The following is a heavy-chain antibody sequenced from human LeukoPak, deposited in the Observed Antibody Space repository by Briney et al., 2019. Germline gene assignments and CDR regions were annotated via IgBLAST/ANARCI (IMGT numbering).Heavy chain of an antibody. CDR2: ISGGGGSA. Sequence: PGGSLRLSCAASGFTFSNYGMSWVRQAPGKGLEWVSIISGGGGSAHYAASVKGRFTISRDKSKNTLYLQMNSLRAEDTAVYYCAKVLADSSGAWYFDYWGQGTLVTVSS. CDR1: GFTFSNYG. V-gene: IGHV3-23*01. D-gene: IGHD3-22*01. CDR3: AKVLADSSGAWYFDY. J-gene: IGHJ4*02.